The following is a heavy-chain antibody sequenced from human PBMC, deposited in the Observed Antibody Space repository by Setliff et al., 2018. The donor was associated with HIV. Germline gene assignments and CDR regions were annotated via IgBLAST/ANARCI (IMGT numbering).Heavy chain of an antibody. CDR3: ARGVVDYDFWSGSGDYYYMDV. D-gene: IGHD3-3*01. CDR2: INHSGST. J-gene: IGHJ6*03. V-gene: IGHV4-34*01. Sequence: QPPGKGLEWIGEINHSGSTNYNPSLKSRVTISVDTSKNQFSLKMSSVTAADTAVYYCARGVVDYDFWSGSGDYYYMDVWGKGTTVTVSS.